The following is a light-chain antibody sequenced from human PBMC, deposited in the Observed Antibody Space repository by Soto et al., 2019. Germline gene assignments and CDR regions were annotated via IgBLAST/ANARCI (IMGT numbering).Light chain of an antibody. CDR2: GAS. V-gene: IGKV3-15*01. CDR1: QSVSSN. Sequence: EIVMTQSPATLSVSPGERATLSCRASQSVSSNLAWYQQKPGQAPRLLMYGASTRATGIPARFSGSGSGTEFTLTISSLQSEDFAVYYCQQYNNWPPGRFGQGTKLEI. J-gene: IGKJ2*01. CDR3: QQYNNWPPGR.